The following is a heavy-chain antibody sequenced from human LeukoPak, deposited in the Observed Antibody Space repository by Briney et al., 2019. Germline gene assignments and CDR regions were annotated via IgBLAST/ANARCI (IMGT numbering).Heavy chain of an antibody. J-gene: IGHJ4*02. CDR1: GFTFSSYA. V-gene: IGHV3-30-3*01. Sequence: GGSLRLSCAASGFTFSSYAMHWVRQAPGKGLEWVAVISYDGSNKYYADSVKGRFTISRDNAKNSLYLQMHSLRAEDTAVYYCARVLPVIAGDDYWGQGTLVTVSS. D-gene: IGHD3-10*01. CDR3: ARVLPVIAGDDY. CDR2: ISYDGSNK.